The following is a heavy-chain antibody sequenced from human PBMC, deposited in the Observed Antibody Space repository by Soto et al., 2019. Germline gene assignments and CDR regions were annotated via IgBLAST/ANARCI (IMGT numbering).Heavy chain of an antibody. J-gene: IGHJ4*02. D-gene: IGHD1-1*01. Sequence: GGSLRLSCAASGFTFSSYAMSWVRQAPGKGLEWVSSISGSGGGTYYAGSVKGRFTFSRDNSKNTLYLQMNSLRAEDTAVYYCAKFGMATTKRSPPYYIDYGGQGALVTVSS. V-gene: IGHV3-23*01. CDR3: AKFGMATTKRSPPYYIDY. CDR2: ISGSGGGT. CDR1: GFTFSSYA.